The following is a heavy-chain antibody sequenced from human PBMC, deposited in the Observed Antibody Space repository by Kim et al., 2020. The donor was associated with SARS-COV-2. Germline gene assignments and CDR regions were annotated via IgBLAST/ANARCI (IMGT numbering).Heavy chain of an antibody. J-gene: IGHJ6*01. CDR3: ARERTRITIFGVVHRYG. Sequence: GGSLRLSCAASGFTFSDYYMSWIRQAPGKGLEWVSYISSSANTISYADPVKGQFTIPRANAKNSLYLQLNSPSAEYTAVYDCARERTRITIFGVVHRYG. CDR1: GFTFSDYY. CDR2: ISSSANTI. D-gene: IGHD3-3*01. V-gene: IGHV3-11*01.